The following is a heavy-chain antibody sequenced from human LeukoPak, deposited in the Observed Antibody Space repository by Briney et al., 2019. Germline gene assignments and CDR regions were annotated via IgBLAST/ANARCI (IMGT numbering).Heavy chain of an antibody. J-gene: IGHJ4*02. V-gene: IGHV3-9*01. CDR2: ISWNSDSK. Sequence: PGGSLRLSSAASGFIFDDYSMHWVRQAPEKGLKWVSGISWNSDSKDYADSVKGRFTISRDNAKNSLFLQVNSLRTEDTALYYCARSVELVRGYFDFWGQGTLVTVS. CDR3: ARSVELVRGYFDF. D-gene: IGHD1-1*01. CDR1: GFIFDDYS.